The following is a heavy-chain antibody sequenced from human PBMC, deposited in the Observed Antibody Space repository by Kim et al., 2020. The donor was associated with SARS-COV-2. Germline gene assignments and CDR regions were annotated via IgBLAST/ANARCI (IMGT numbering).Heavy chain of an antibody. CDR1: GYTFSSYA. V-gene: IGHV1-69*05. D-gene: IGHD1-26*01. Sequence: SVKVSCKASGYTFSSYAMSWVRQAPGQRLEWMGGIIAVFGTAKYAQKFQGRVTITRDESASTAYMELSSLRSEDTAVYYCARDKGRSCGGYYFYWFD. J-gene: IGHJ5*02. CDR2: IIAVFGTA. CDR3: ARDKGRSCGGYYFYWFD.